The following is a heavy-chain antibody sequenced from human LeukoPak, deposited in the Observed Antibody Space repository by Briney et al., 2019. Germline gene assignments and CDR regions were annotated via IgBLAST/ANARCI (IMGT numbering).Heavy chain of an antibody. Sequence: GGSLRLSCAASGFTFSSYAMSWVRQAPGKGLEWVSAISGSGGSTYYADSVKGRFTISRDNSKNTLYLQMNSLRAEDTAVYYCAKGVVAATLLSTDRYNYGMDVWGQGTTVTVSS. V-gene: IGHV3-23*01. CDR3: AKGVVAATLLSTDRYNYGMDV. D-gene: IGHD2-15*01. CDR1: GFTFSSYA. J-gene: IGHJ6*02. CDR2: ISGSGGST.